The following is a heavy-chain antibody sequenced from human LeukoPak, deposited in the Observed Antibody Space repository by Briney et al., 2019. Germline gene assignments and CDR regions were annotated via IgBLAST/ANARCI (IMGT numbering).Heavy chain of an antibody. CDR1: GVSFSGYY. CDR2: INHSGST. Sequence: PSETLSPTCAVYGVSFSGYYWSWIRQPPGKGLEWIGEINHSGSTNYNPSSKSRVTISVHTSKNQFSLKLTSVTATHTAVYYCARVKRRMGSSSGDYSDYCGQGALVTVSS. CDR3: ARVKRRMGSSSGDYSDY. V-gene: IGHV4-34*01. D-gene: IGHD6-6*01. J-gene: IGHJ4*02.